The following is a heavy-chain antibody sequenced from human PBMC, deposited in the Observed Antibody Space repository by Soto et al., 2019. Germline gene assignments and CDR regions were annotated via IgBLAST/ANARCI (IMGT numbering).Heavy chain of an antibody. CDR2: ITPIFGTA. V-gene: IGHV1-69*13. CDR3: GYSHYYDSSGLNWFDP. D-gene: IGHD3-22*01. Sequence: SVKVSCKASGVTFSSYAISWVRQAPGQGLEWMGGITPIFGTANYAQKFQGRVTITADESTSTAYMELSSLRSEVTAVYYCGYSHYYDSSGLNWFDPWGQGTLVTVSS. CDR1: GVTFSSYA. J-gene: IGHJ5*02.